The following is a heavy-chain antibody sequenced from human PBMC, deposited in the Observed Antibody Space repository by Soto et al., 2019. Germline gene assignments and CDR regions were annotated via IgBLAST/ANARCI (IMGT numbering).Heavy chain of an antibody. Sequence: QVQLQESGPGLVKPSETLSLTCSVSDGSVSSGNYYWTWIRQPPGKGLEWIGYIHSSGSTLYNPSLKSRVIISVDTSMNQFSLKMSSVTAADTAVYYCARDALALFDSWGQGTLVTVSS. CDR3: ARDALALFDS. CDR1: DGSVSSGNYY. V-gene: IGHV4-61*01. J-gene: IGHJ4*02. D-gene: IGHD6-13*01. CDR2: IHSSGST.